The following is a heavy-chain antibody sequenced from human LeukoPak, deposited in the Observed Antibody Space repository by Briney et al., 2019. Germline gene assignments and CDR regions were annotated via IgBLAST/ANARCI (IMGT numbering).Heavy chain of an antibody. J-gene: IGHJ6*03. CDR2: IYYSGST. D-gene: IGHD1-7*01. CDR1: GGSISSHY. CDR3: ARTVTTAILYYHYYMDV. V-gene: IGHV4-59*11. Sequence: SETLSLTCTVSGGSISSHYRSWIRQPPGKGLEWVGYIYYSGSTNYNPYFKSRVTISVDTSKNQFSLKLSSATAADTAVYYCARTVTTAILYYHYYMDVWGKGTTVTVSS.